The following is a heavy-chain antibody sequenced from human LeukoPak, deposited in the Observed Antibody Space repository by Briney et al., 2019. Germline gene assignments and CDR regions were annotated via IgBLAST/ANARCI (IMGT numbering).Heavy chain of an antibody. CDR2: IWNDGSSQ. Sequence: GGSLRLSCAASKFTFSHYGMHWVRQAPGKGLEWVAVIWNDGSSQYYADYVKGRFTVSRDNSQKTLYLQMNSLRPEDTAVYYCAKDAERGFDYSNSLEKWGQGTLVPVSS. J-gene: IGHJ4*02. V-gene: IGHV3-33*06. CDR1: KFTFSHYG. CDR3: AKDAERGFDYSNSLEK. D-gene: IGHD4-11*01.